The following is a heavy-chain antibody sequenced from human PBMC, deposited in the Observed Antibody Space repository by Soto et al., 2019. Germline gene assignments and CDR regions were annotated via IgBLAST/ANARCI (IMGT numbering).Heavy chain of an antibody. CDR2: ISGSGGST. Sequence: GESLKISCAASGFTFSSYAMSWVRQAPGKGLEWVSAISGSGGSTYYADSVKGRFTISRDKSKNKLYLQMNSLRAEDTAVYYCAKDVFDINYYYYMDVWGKGTTVTVSS. J-gene: IGHJ6*03. D-gene: IGHD3-9*01. V-gene: IGHV3-23*01. CDR1: GFTFSSYA. CDR3: AKDVFDINYYYYMDV.